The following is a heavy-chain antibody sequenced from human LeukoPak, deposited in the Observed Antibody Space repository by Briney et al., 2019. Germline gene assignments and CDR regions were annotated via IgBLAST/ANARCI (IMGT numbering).Heavy chain of an antibody. CDR3: ARGIGSGSYGRFDP. CDR1: GYTFTAYY. CDR2: INPNSGGT. D-gene: IGHD3-10*01. Sequence: ASVKVSCKASGYTFTAYYIHWVRQAPGQGLEWMGWINPNSGGTNYAQTFQGRVTMTGDPSISTSYMELSRLTSDDTAVYYCARGIGSGSYGRFDPWGQGTLVTVSS. J-gene: IGHJ5*02. V-gene: IGHV1-2*02.